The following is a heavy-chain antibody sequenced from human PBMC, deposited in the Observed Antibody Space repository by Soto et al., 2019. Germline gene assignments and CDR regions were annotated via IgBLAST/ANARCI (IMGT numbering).Heavy chain of an antibody. CDR3: ARELLFYDSDGFSWDDAFDI. V-gene: IGHV4-30-2*01. J-gene: IGHJ3*02. CDR1: GGSLSSSAYS. CDR2: IYQSGST. D-gene: IGHD3-22*01. Sequence: SETLSLTCAVSGGSLSSSAYSRSWIRQPPGKGLEWIGFIYQSGSTYYNPSLKSRVTMSLDRPKNQFSLKLSSVTAADTAVYYCARELLFYDSDGFSWDDAFDIWGQGTMVTVSS.